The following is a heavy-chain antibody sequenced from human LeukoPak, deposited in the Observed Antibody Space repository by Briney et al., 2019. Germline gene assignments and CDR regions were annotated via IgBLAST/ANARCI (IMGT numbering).Heavy chain of an antibody. D-gene: IGHD3-22*01. Sequence: TSETLSLTCTVSGASISSSSYYWGWIRQPPGKGLEWIATTYYSGTTYYNPSLKSRVTISSDTSKNQFSLELSSLTTADKSVYYCASLWVSSVYYYAYFDHWGQGTLVTVSS. J-gene: IGHJ4*02. CDR2: TYYSGTT. CDR3: ASLWVSSVYYYAYFDH. V-gene: IGHV4-39*01. CDR1: GASISSSSYY.